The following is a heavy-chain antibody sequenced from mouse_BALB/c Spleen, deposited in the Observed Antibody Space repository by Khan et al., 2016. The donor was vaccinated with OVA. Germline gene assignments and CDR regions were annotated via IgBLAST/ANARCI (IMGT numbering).Heavy chain of an antibody. CDR2: IGPGSGNP. CDR1: GYTFTSYW. D-gene: IGHD1-1*01. CDR3: VRSNYYGNGLYAMDY. V-gene: IGHV1S41*01. J-gene: IGHJ4*01. Sequence: DLVKPGASVKLSCKASGYTFTSYWINWIKQRPGQGLEWVGHIGPGSGNPYYNEIFMGKATLTVDTSSSTVYIQLSSLSSEDSAVYFCVRSNYYGNGLYAMDYWGQGTSVTVSS.